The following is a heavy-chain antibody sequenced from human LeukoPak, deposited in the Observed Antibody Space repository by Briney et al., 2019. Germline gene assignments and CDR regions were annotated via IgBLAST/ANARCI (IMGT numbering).Heavy chain of an antibody. CDR3: AKWGDSSGYCDY. V-gene: IGHV3-74*01. CDR1: GVSFTSHW. CDR2: ISGDGRIV. Sequence: GGSLRLSCAESGVSFTSHWLHWVRQAPGKGLVWVSHISGDGRIVNYVDSVKGRFTISRDTAKNTLILQMDSLRVEDTAVYYCAKWGDSSGYCDYWGQGTLVTVSS. J-gene: IGHJ4*02. D-gene: IGHD3-22*01.